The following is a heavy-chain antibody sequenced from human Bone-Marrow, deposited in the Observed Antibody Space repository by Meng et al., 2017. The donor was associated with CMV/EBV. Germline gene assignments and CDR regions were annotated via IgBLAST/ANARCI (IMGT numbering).Heavy chain of an antibody. CDR3: ARDGGDIVVVPAASYFDY. Sequence: GESLKISCAASGFTFSSYAMHWVRQAPGKGLEWVAVISYDGSNKYYADSVKGRFTISRDNSKNTLYLQMNSLRAEDTAVYYCARDGGDIVVVPAASYFDYWGQRTLVTVSS. CDR1: GFTFSSYA. J-gene: IGHJ4*02. D-gene: IGHD2-2*01. CDR2: ISYDGSNK. V-gene: IGHV3-30-3*01.